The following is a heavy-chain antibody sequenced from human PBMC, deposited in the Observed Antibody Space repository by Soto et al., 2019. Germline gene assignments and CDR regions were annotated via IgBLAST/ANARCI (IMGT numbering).Heavy chain of an antibody. V-gene: IGHV4-61*01. CDR2: IYYSGST. Sequence: SETLSPTCPVSGGSVSSGSNYWSWIRQPPGKGLEWFGYIYYSGSTNYNPSLKSRVTISVHTSKNQFSLKLSSVTAADPAVYDCAGGDCSGGSCRTATLDSWGQGPRVTVS. J-gene: IGHJ4*02. CDR3: AGGDCSGGSCRTATLDS. CDR1: GGSVSSGSNY. D-gene: IGHD2-15*01.